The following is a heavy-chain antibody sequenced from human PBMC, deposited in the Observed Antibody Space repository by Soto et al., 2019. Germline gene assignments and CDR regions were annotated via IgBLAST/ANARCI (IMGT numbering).Heavy chain of an antibody. Sequence: QVQLVQSGAEVKKPGASVKVSCKASGYTFTSYAMHWVRQAPGQRLEWMGCINAGNGNTKYSQKFQGRVTITRDTSASTAYMELSSLRSEDTAVYYCARDCRGTSYYYGMDVWGQGTTVTVSS. CDR2: INAGNGNT. V-gene: IGHV1-3*01. CDR1: GYTFTSYA. CDR3: ARDCRGTSYYYGMDV. J-gene: IGHJ6*02. D-gene: IGHD1-1*01.